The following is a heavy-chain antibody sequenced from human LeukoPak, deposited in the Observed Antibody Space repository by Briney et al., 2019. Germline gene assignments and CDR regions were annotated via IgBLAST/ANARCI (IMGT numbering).Heavy chain of an antibody. V-gene: IGHV4-39*01. CDR2: IHYSGTT. CDR3: ARSIAAYGPTHNWFGP. J-gene: IGHJ5*02. CDR1: GGSISSSNNY. Sequence: SETLSLTCSVSGGSISSSNNYWGWIRQTPGKGLEWIGSIHYSGTTYYNPSLKSRVTVFVDTFKNEFSLKLTSVTAADTAIYYCARSIAAYGPTHNWFGPWGQGTLVTVSS. D-gene: IGHD6-13*01.